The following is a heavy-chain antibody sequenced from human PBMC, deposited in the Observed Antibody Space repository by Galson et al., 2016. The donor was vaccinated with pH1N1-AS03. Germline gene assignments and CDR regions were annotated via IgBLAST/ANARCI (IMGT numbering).Heavy chain of an antibody. J-gene: IGHJ4*02. D-gene: IGHD4-23*01. Sequence: SVKVSCKASGYTFTNFGINWVRQAPGQGLEWLGWISAYSGNTDYSQTLQGRVSITTDPSTSTAYMELTGLTSADTAIYYCARDLRSDFGNSFVAGAQFGRCWGKGTLVIVSS. CDR1: GYTFTNFG. V-gene: IGHV1-18*01. CDR2: ISAYSGNT. CDR3: ARDLRSDFGNSFVAGAQFGRC.